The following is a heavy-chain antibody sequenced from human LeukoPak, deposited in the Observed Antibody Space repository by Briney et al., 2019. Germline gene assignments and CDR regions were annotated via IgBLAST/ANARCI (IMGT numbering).Heavy chain of an antibody. D-gene: IGHD2-15*01. CDR1: GFTFSSYA. J-gene: IGHJ4*02. Sequence: PGGSLRLSCAASGFTFSSYAMSWVRQAPGKGLEWVSAISGSGSSTYYAESVKGRFTISRDNSKNTLYVQMNSLRAGDTAEYYCAKALSHCSGGSCYSAVDYWGQGTLVTVSS. CDR3: AKALSHCSGGSCYSAVDY. V-gene: IGHV3-23*01. CDR2: ISGSGSST.